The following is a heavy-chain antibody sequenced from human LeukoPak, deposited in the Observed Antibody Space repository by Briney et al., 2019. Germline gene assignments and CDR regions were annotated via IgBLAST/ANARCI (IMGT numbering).Heavy chain of an antibody. CDR2: ISNSGSTI. CDR3: AELGITMIGGV. V-gene: IGHV3-48*03. Sequence: GGSLRLSCAASGFTFSSYEMNWVRQAPGKGLEWVSYISNSGSTIYYADSVKGRFTISRDNAKNSLYLQMNSLRAEVTAVYYCAELGITMIGGVWGKGTTVTISS. CDR1: GFTFSSYE. D-gene: IGHD3-10*02. J-gene: IGHJ6*04.